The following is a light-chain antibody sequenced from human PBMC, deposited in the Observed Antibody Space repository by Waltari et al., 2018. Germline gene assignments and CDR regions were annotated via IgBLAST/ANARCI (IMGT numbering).Light chain of an antibody. V-gene: IGKV4-1*01. Sequence: DIVMTQSPDSLAVSLGEKATISCKSSQTVLYSDNNNYLGWYQQKPGQPPKVLIKWASTREPGVPDRFVGSGSGTDFTLTINSLQAEDVAVYYCQQYFGTPVTFGQGTRLGIK. CDR2: WAS. CDR3: QQYFGTPVT. CDR1: QTVLYSDNNNY. J-gene: IGKJ2*01.